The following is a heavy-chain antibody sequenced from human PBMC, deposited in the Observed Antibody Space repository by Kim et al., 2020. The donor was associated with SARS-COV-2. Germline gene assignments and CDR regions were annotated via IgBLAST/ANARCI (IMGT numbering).Heavy chain of an antibody. Sequence: VKGRFTISRDNSKSALYRQMNRLKAEDTAVYYCAILPDTAMVIEGVYFDYWGQGTLVTVSS. J-gene: IGHJ4*02. CDR3: AILPDTAMVIEGVYFDY. D-gene: IGHD5-18*01. V-gene: IGHV3-23*01.